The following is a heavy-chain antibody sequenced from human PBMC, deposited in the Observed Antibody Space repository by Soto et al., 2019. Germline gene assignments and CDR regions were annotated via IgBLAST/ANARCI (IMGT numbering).Heavy chain of an antibody. Sequence: PGESLKISCKGSGYSFTSYWIGWVRQMPGKGLEWMGIIYPGDSDTRYSPSFQGQVTISADKSISTAYLQWSSLKASDTAMYYCAGHWGSPRGSYYYGMDVWGQGTTVTVSS. CDR3: AGHWGSPRGSYYYGMDV. V-gene: IGHV5-51*01. J-gene: IGHJ6*02. D-gene: IGHD1-26*01. CDR1: GYSFTSYW. CDR2: IYPGDSDT.